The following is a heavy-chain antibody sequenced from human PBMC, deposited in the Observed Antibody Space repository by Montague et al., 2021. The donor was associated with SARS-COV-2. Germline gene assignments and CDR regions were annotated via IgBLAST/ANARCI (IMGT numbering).Heavy chain of an antibody. V-gene: IGHV3-48*02. CDR2: ISTSSSTI. Sequence: SLRLSCPASGFTFSSYCMHWVRQAPGKGLEWVSCISTSSSTIYYADSVKGRFTISRDNGKNSLYLQMNSLRDEDTAVYYCSTIAAADTLYYYYGMDVWGQGTTVTVSS. D-gene: IGHD6-13*01. J-gene: IGHJ6*02. CDR3: STIAAADTLYYYYGMDV. CDR1: GFTFSSYC.